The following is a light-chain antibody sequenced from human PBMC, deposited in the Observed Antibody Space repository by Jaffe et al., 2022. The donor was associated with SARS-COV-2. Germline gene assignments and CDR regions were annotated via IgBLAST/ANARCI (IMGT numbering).Light chain of an antibody. CDR3: LQVYNYPLS. CDR1: QDIRSD. Sequence: AIQMTQSPSSLSASVGDRVTITCRASQDIRSDLVWYHQKPGKAPKVLIYAASSLQSGVPSRFSGSGSGTDFTLTISSLQPEDFASYYCLQVYNYPLSFGGGTTVEI. V-gene: IGKV1-6*01. J-gene: IGKJ4*01. CDR2: AAS.